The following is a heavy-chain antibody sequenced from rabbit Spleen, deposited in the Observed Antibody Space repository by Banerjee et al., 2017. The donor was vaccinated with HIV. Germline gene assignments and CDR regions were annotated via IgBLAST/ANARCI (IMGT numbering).Heavy chain of an antibody. CDR3: ASDDEVHMDVVDL. D-gene: IGHD1-1*01. V-gene: IGHV1S45*01. CDR2: IYTRSGDK. CDR1: GFSFSSDYE. J-gene: IGHJ4*01. Sequence: QEQLVESGGGLVQPEGSLTLTCTASGFSFSSDYEYDMYWVRQAPGKGLEWIGWIYTRSGDKYYASWAKGRFTISKTSSTTVTLQIASLTVADTATYFCASDDEVHMDVVDLWGPGTLVTVS.